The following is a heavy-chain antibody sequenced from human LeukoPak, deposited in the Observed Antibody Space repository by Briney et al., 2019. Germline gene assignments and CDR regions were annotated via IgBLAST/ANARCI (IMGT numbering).Heavy chain of an antibody. V-gene: IGHV3-9*01. CDR1: GFTFDDYA. J-gene: IGHJ4*02. Sequence: GRSLRLSCAASGFTFDDYAMHWVRQAPGKGLEWVSGISWNSGSIGYADSVKGRFTISRDNAKNSLYLQMNSLRAEDTALYYCAKVLRYFDWLSYFDYWGQGTLVTVSS. CDR2: ISWNSGSI. D-gene: IGHD3-9*01. CDR3: AKVLRYFDWLSYFDY.